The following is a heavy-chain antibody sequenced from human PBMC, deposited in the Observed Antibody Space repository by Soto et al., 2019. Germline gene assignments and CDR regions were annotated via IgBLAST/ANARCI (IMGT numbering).Heavy chain of an antibody. J-gene: IGHJ4*02. D-gene: IGHD3-10*01. CDR2: ISSYNGDT. CDR1: GYTFTRSG. Sequence: GASVKVSCKASGYTFTRSGISWVRQAPGQGPEWMGWISSYNGDTNYAQKFQGRVTMTRDTSTSTVYMELSSLRSEDTAVYYCARARGVISAPDYWGQGTLVTVSS. CDR3: ARARGVISAPDY. V-gene: IGHV1-18*01.